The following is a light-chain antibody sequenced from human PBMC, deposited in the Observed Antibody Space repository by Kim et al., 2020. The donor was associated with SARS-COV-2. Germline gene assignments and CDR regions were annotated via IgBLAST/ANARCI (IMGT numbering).Light chain of an antibody. CDR3: QQFDNLPFT. V-gene: IGKV1-33*01. J-gene: IGKJ4*01. Sequence: DIEMTQSPSSLSASVGDRVTITCQASQDITNYLNWYQQKPGKAPKLLIYDASNLQTGVPPRFSGGGSGTDFTFTISSLQPEDIATYYCQQFDNLPFTFGGGTKVDIK. CDR2: DAS. CDR1: QDITNY.